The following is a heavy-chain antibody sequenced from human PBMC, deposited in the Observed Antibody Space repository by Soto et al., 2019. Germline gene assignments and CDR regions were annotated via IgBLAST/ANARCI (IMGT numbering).Heavy chain of an antibody. J-gene: IGHJ4*02. D-gene: IGHD3-16*01. Sequence: GGSLRLSCAVSGFNVMSYWMSWVRQAPGKGLEWVASIKEDGSEIYYLHSVRGRFSISRDSGGNALHLTMNYLSAEDTGVYFCARDIGFDYVNWGQGTLVTVSS. CDR1: GFNVMSYW. V-gene: IGHV3-7*01. CDR2: IKEDGSEI. CDR3: ARDIGFDYVN.